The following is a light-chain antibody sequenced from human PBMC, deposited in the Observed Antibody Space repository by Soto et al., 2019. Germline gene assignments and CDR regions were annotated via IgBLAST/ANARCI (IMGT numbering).Light chain of an antibody. CDR2: DVS. V-gene: IGLV2-11*01. Sequence: QSALTQPRSVSGSPGHSVTISCTGTSSDVGGDSYVSWYQQHPGKAPKLMISDVSKRPSGVPDRFSGSKFGNTASLTISGLQAEDEADYYCCSYAGAFTYVFGSGTKLTVL. CDR1: SSDVGGDSY. J-gene: IGLJ1*01. CDR3: CSYAGAFTYV.